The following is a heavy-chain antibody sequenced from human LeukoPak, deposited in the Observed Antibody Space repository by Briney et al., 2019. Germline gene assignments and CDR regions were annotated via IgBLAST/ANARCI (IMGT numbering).Heavy chain of an antibody. CDR1: GGSISSSSYY. CDR2: IYHSGSI. D-gene: IGHD1-26*01. CDR3: ARHLNAGSYPLDH. J-gene: IGHJ4*02. Sequence: PSETLSLTCTVSGGSISSSSYYWGWIRQPPGKGLEWIGSIYHSGSIYYNPSLRSRVFISVDTSRNQFSLSLRSVTAADTALYYCARHLNAGSYPLDHWGQGTLVTVSS. V-gene: IGHV4-39*01.